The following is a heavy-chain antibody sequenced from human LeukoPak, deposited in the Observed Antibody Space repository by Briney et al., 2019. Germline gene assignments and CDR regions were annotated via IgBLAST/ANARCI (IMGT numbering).Heavy chain of an antibody. Sequence: ASVKVSCKASGYTFTSYCISWVRQAPGPGREGMGWISAYNGNTNYAQKLQGRVTMTTDTSTSTAYMELRSLRSDDTDVYYCARDTPVAGTGDAFDIWGQGTMVTVSS. CDR1: GYTFTSYC. CDR2: ISAYNGNT. V-gene: IGHV1-18*01. J-gene: IGHJ3*02. CDR3: ARDTPVAGTGDAFDI. D-gene: IGHD6-19*01.